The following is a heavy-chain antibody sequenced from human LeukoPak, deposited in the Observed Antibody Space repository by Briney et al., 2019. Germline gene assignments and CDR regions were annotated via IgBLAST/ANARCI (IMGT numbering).Heavy chain of an antibody. V-gene: IGHV4-59*08. D-gene: IGHD6-13*01. J-gene: IGHJ5*02. CDR3: ASQRIAAAAWFDP. CDR1: GGSISSYY. Sequence: SETLSLTCTVSGGSISSYYWSWIRQPPGKGLEWIGYINYSGSTNYNPSLKSRVTISVDTSKNQFSLKLSSVTAADTAVYYCASQRIAAAAWFDPWGQGTLVTVSS. CDR2: INYSGST.